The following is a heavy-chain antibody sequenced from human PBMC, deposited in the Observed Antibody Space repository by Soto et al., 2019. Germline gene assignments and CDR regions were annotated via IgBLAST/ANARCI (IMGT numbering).Heavy chain of an antibody. CDR1: GGSINRGGYY. CDR2: VYYSGST. D-gene: IGHD2-21*02. Sequence: QVQLQESGPGLGKPSQTLSLTCTVSGGSINRGGYYWTWIRQHPGKGLEWIGSVYYSGSTNYNPSLKSRVTISVDTSKNQFSLKLSSVSAADTAVYYCARGAGGNFYFDYWGQGTLVIVSS. CDR3: ARGAGGNFYFDY. V-gene: IGHV4-31*03. J-gene: IGHJ4*02.